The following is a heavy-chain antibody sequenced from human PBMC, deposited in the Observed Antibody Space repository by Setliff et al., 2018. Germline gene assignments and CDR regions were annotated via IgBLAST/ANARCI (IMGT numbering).Heavy chain of an antibody. CDR3: ARVSRQPPPVRAFDI. J-gene: IGHJ3*02. D-gene: IGHD1-1*01. CDR1: GGSIRSGGYY. CDR2: IYYSGST. V-gene: IGHV4-31*02. Sequence: LSLTCTVSGGSIRSGGYYWSWIRQHPGKGLEWIGYIYYSGSTYYNPSLKSRVTISVDTSKNQFSLKLSSVTAADTAVYYCARVSRQPPPVRAFDIWGQGTMVTVSS.